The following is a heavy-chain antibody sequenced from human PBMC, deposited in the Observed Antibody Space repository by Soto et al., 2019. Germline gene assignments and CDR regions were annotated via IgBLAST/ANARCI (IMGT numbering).Heavy chain of an antibody. D-gene: IGHD6-6*01. Sequence: ASVKVSCKASGYTFTSYDINWVRQATGQGLEWMGWMNPNSGNTGYAQKFQGRVTMTRNTSISTAYMELSSLRSEDTAVYYCARGKDSGSPQHYYYYYMDVWGKGTTVTVSS. CDR2: MNPNSGNT. V-gene: IGHV1-8*01. CDR3: ARGKDSGSPQHYYYYYMDV. J-gene: IGHJ6*03. CDR1: GYTFTSYD.